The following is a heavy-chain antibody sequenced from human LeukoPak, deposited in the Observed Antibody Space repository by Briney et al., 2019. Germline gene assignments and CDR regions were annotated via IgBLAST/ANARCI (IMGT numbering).Heavy chain of an antibody. CDR1: GFTFSSYD. J-gene: IGHJ2*01. CDR2: IGTAGDT. D-gene: IGHD2-21*01. CDR3: ARAAGDWGRWYFDL. Sequence: PGGSLRLSCAASGFTFSSYDMHWVRQATGKGLEWVSAIGTAGDTYYPGSVKGRFTISRENAKNSSYLQMNSLRAGDTAVYYCARAAGDWGRWYFDLWGRGTLVTVSS. V-gene: IGHV3-13*01.